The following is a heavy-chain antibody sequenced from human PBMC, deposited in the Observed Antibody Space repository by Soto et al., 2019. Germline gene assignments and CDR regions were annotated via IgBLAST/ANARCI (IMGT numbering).Heavy chain of an antibody. V-gene: IGHV4-34*01. CDR2: INHSGST. D-gene: IGHD2-2*01. CDR1: GESFSGYY. Sequence: PSETRSLACAVCGESFSGYYSNWIRQPPGKGLEWIGEINHSGSTNYNPSLKSRVTISVDTSKNQFSLKLSSVTAADTAVYYCARLRECSSTSCYLDYYYYMDVWGKGTTVTVSS. CDR3: ARLRECSSTSCYLDYYYYMDV. J-gene: IGHJ6*03.